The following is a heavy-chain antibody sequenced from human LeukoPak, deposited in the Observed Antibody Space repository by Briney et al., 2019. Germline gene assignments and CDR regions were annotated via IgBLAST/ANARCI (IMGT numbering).Heavy chain of an antibody. CDR1: GGSISSYY. J-gene: IGHJ6*03. D-gene: IGHD1-26*01. CDR2: IYYSGST. Sequence: SETLSLTCTVSGGSISSYYWSWIRQPPGKGLEWIGYIYYSGSTNYNPSLKSRVTISVDTSKNQFSLKLSSVTAADTAVYYCARVGGSYAPRSYYYYYMDVWGKGTTVTISS. CDR3: ARVGGSYAPRSYYYYYMDV. V-gene: IGHV4-59*01.